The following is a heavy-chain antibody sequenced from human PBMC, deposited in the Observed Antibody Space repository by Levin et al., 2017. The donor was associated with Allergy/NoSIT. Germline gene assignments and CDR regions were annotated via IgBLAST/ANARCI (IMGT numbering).Heavy chain of an antibody. Sequence: SETLSLTCSVSAGSVSSGTYYWSWIRRPPGTGLEWIGYINYRGGTKYNPSLESRVTISVDTSKNEFSLKVTSVTAADTAVYYCARDRVIVGTTNYFYGMDGWGQGTTVTVSS. CDR1: AGSVSSGTYY. CDR3: ARDRVIVGTTNYFYGMDG. V-gene: IGHV4-61*01. D-gene: IGHD1-26*01. CDR2: INYRGGT. J-gene: IGHJ6*02.